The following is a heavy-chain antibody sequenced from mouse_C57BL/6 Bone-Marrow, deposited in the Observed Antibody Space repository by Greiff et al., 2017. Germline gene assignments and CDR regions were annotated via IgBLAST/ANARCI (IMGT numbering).Heavy chain of an antibody. D-gene: IGHD1-1*01. Sequence: LQLQQSGAELARLGAPVKLPCKAPGYTSTSYGISWVKQSTGQGLEGIGEIFPRSGNTTYNEKFKGKDPLTADKPSSKAYMELRRLTSEDSAVYFCASSYGSSYPAWFAYWGQGTLVTVSA. J-gene: IGHJ3*01. CDR1: GYTSTSYG. CDR3: ASSYGSSYPAWFAY. V-gene: IGHV1-81*01. CDR2: IFPRSGNT.